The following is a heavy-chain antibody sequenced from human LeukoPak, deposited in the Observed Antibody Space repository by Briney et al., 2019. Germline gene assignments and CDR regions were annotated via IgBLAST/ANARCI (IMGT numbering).Heavy chain of an antibody. Sequence: GGSLRLSCAAPGFTFSSYAMSWVRQAPGKGLEWVSSISGSGNRTYYADSVKGRFTISRDNSKNTLFLQMNSLRAEDTAVYYCAKTPTYDFWSGPYWYFGLWGRGTLVTVSS. V-gene: IGHV3-23*01. CDR2: ISGSGNRT. D-gene: IGHD3-3*01. CDR1: GFTFSSYA. J-gene: IGHJ2*01. CDR3: AKTPTYDFWSGPYWYFGL.